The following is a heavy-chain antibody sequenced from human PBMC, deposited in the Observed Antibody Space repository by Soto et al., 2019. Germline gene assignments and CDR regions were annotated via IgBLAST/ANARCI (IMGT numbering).Heavy chain of an antibody. J-gene: IGHJ4*02. CDR3: ANAYWYYDILTGYNDY. D-gene: IGHD3-9*01. CDR1: GFTFSSYA. Sequence: GSLRLSCAASGFTFSSYAMSWVRQAPGKGLEWVSAISGSGGSTYYADSVKGRFTISRDNSKNTLYLQMNSLRAEDTAVYYCANAYWYYDILTGYNDYWGQGTLVTVSS. CDR2: ISGSGGST. V-gene: IGHV3-23*01.